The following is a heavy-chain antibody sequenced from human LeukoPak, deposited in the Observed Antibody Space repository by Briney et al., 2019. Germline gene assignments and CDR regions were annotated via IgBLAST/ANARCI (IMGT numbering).Heavy chain of an antibody. Sequence: SQTLSLTCTVSGGSMSSGGYCWSWIRQAPGKALEWIGYIHQSGTTYYSPSLESRVTISADRSMDQFSLEVTSVTAADTAVYYCARAGYGSGGYVNPGWFDPWGQGTLVAVSS. CDR3: ARAGYGSGGYVNPGWFDP. D-gene: IGHD3-10*01. V-gene: IGHV4-30-2*01. CDR2: IHQSGTT. CDR1: GGSMSSGGYC. J-gene: IGHJ5*02.